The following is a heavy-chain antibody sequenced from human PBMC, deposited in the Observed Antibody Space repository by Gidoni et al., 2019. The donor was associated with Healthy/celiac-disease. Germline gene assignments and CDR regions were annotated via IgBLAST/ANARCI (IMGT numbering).Heavy chain of an antibody. V-gene: IGHV3-23*01. D-gene: IGHD6-19*01. J-gene: IGHJ4*02. CDR1: GFTFSSYA. CDR2: ISGSGGST. CDR3: AKDSKQWLPANLEFDY. Sequence: EVQLLESGGGLVQPGGSLRLSCAASGFTFSSYAMSWVRQAPGKGLEWVSAISGSGGSTYYADSVKGRFTISRDNSKNTLYLQMNSLRAEDTAVYYCAKDSKQWLPANLEFDYWGQGTLVTVSS.